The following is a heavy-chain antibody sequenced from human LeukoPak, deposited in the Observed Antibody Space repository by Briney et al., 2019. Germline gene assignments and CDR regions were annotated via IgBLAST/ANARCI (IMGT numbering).Heavy chain of an antibody. V-gene: IGHV3-23*01. J-gene: IGHJ4*02. CDR2: ISGSGGTT. CDR1: GFTFSSYA. D-gene: IGHD1-26*01. Sequence: SGGSLRLSCAASGFTFSSYAMTWVRQAPGRGLEWVSVISGSGGTTYYTDSVKGRFTISRDNSKNTLYLQMNSLRAEDTAVYYCAKDRSLYSGSYYPHWGQGTLVTVSS. CDR3: AKDRSLYSGSYYPH.